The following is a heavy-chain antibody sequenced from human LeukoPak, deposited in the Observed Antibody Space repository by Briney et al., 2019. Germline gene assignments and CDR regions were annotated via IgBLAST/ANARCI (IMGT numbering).Heavy chain of an antibody. V-gene: IGHV1-18*01. CDR3: AREPPLTGYYNRQYYFDY. CDR2: ISAYNGNT. D-gene: IGHD3-9*01. Sequence: GASVKVSCKASGYTFTSYGISWVRQAPGQGLEWMGWISAYNGNTNYAQKFQGRVTITADESTSTAYMELSSLRSEDTAVYYCAREPPLTGYYNRQYYFDYWGQGTLVTVSS. J-gene: IGHJ4*02. CDR1: GYTFTSYG.